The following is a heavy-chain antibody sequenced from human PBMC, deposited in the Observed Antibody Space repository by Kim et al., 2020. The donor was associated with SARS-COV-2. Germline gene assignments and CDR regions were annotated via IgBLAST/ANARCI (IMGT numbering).Heavy chain of an antibody. CDR2: ISSSGSTI. CDR1: GFTFSDYY. Sequence: GGSLRLSCAASGFTFSDYYMSWIRQAPGKGLEWVSYISSSGSTIYYADSVKGRFTISRDNAKNSLYLQMNSLRAEDTAVYYCAKYSRPEAFDIWGQGTMVTVSS. CDR3: AKYSRPEAFDI. D-gene: IGHD6-6*01. V-gene: IGHV3-11*01. J-gene: IGHJ3*02.